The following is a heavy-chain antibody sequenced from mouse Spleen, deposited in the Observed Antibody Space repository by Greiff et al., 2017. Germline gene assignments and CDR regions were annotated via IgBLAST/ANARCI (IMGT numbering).Heavy chain of an antibody. J-gene: IGHJ1*01. CDR1: GYTFTSYY. V-gene: IGHV1S56*01. CDR2: IYPGNVNT. Sequence: VQLQQSGPELVKPGASVRISCKASGYTFTSYYIHWVKQRPGQGLEWIGWIYPGNVNTKYNEKFKGKATLTADKSSSTAYMQLSSLTSEDSAVYFCARGDGYYPYWYFDVWGAGTTVTVSS. D-gene: IGHD2-3*01. CDR3: ARGDGYYPYWYFDV.